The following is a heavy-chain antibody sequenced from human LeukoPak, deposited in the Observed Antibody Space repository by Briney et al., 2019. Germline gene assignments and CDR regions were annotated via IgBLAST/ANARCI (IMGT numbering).Heavy chain of an antibody. J-gene: IGHJ4*02. Sequence: GGSLRLSCAASGFTFSSYAMHWVRQAPGKGLEWVAVISYDGSNKYYADSVKGRFTISRDNSKNTLYLQMNSLRSDDTAVYYCARGSSVDYWGQGTLVTVSS. CDR3: ARGSSVDY. D-gene: IGHD1-26*01. CDR2: ISYDGSNK. V-gene: IGHV3-30-3*01. CDR1: GFTFSSYA.